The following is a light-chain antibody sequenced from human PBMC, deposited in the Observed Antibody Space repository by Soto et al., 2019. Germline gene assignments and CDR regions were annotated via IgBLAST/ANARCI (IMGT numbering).Light chain of an antibody. Sequence: QSALTQPASVSGSPGQSITISCTGTSSDIGSYNYVSWYQQHPGKVPKLIIFGVSTRPSGVSNRFSGSKSGNTASLTISGLQADDEADYYCSSFTTSTTLYVFGTGTKVTVL. V-gene: IGLV2-14*01. CDR3: SSFTTSTTLYV. CDR1: SSDIGSYNY. J-gene: IGLJ1*01. CDR2: GVS.